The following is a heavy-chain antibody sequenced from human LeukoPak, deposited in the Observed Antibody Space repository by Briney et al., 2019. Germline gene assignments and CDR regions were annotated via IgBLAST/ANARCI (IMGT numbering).Heavy chain of an antibody. CDR3: ARGHPGAEMDY. CDR2: MNPNSGNT. J-gene: IGHJ4*02. CDR1: GYTFSDYD. Sequence: EASVTVSCKTSGYTFSDYDINWVRQAAGQGLEWMGWMNPNSGNTGYAQKFQGRVTMTRNTSISTAYMELSSLRSEDTAVYYCARGHPGAEMDYWGQGTLVTVSS. D-gene: IGHD7-27*01. V-gene: IGHV1-8*01.